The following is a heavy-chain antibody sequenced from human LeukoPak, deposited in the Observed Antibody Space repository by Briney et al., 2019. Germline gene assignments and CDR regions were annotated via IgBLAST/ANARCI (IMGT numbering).Heavy chain of an antibody. D-gene: IGHD3-22*01. CDR1: GGSISSYY. Sequence: SETLSLTCTVSGGSISSYYWSWIRQPPGKGLEWLGYIYYTGSTNYNPSLKSRVTISVDTPKNQFSLRLSPVTAADTAVYYCARGGYYDSSAYLFDYWGQGTLVTVSS. CDR2: IYYTGST. V-gene: IGHV4-59*01. CDR3: ARGGYYDSSAYLFDY. J-gene: IGHJ4*02.